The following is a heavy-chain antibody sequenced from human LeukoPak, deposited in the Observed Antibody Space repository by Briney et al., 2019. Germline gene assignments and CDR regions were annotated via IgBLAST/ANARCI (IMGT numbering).Heavy chain of an antibody. D-gene: IGHD4-11*01. CDR2: IRYDGSNK. Sequence: PGGSQRLSCAASGFTFSSYGMHWVRQAPGKGLEWVAFIRYDGSNKYYADSVKGRFTISRDNSKNTLYLQMNSLRAEDTAVYYCAREKNDYSNSGYYFDYWGQGTLVTVSS. CDR3: AREKNDYSNSGYYFDY. J-gene: IGHJ4*02. V-gene: IGHV3-30*02. CDR1: GFTFSSYG.